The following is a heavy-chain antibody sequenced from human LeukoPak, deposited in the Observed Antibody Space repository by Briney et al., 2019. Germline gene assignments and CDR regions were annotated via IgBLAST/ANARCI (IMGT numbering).Heavy chain of an antibody. Sequence: ASVKVSCKASGYTFTSYYMHWVRQAPGQGLEWMGIINPSGGSTSYAQKFQGRVTITRNTSISTAYMELSSLRSEDTAVYYCARSLSYYYYMDVWGKGTTVTVSS. D-gene: IGHD2/OR15-2a*01. CDR1: GYTFTSYY. CDR2: INPSGGST. V-gene: IGHV1-46*01. J-gene: IGHJ6*03. CDR3: ARSLSYYYYMDV.